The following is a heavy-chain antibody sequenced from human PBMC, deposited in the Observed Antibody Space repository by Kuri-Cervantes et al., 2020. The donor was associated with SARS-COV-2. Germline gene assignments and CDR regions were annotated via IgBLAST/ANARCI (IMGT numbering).Heavy chain of an antibody. CDR2: IKQDGSEK. Sequence: GESLKISCAASGFTFSSYWMSWVRQAPGKGLEWVANIKQDGSEKYYVDSVKGRFTISRDNAKNSLYLQMNSLRAEDTAVYYCARGLSGSYSYYYYYMDVWGKGTTVTVSS. CDR3: ARGLSGSYSYYYYYMDV. J-gene: IGHJ6*03. D-gene: IGHD1-26*01. V-gene: IGHV3-7*01. CDR1: GFTFSSYW.